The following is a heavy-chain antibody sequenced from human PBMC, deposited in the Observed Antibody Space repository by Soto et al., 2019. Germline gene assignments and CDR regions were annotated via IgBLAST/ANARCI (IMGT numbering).Heavy chain of an antibody. D-gene: IGHD1-26*01. CDR3: ARHSSGSRHPGFDY. CDR1: GFTFSSYA. J-gene: IGHJ4*02. V-gene: IGHV3-23*01. CDR2: ISGSGGNS. Sequence: PGGSLRLSCAASGFTFSSYAMSWVSQAPGKGLEWVSAISGSGGNSHYHPSLRSRVTISVDTSKNHLSLKLSSVTAADTAVYYCARHSSGSRHPGFDYWGQGTRVTVSS.